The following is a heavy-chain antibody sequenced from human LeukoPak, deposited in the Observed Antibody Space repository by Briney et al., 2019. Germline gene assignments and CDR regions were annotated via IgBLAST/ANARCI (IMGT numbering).Heavy chain of an antibody. CDR3: AKGEDIVVVPAAMLKWFDP. V-gene: IGHV3-30*02. D-gene: IGHD2-2*01. CDR1: GFTFSSYG. J-gene: IGHJ5*02. CDR2: IRYDGSNK. Sequence: GGSLRLSCAASGFTFSSYGMHWVRQAPSKGLGWVAFIRYDGSNKYYADSVKGRFTISRDNSKNTLYQQMDSLRAEDTAVYYCAKGEDIVVVPAAMLKWFDPWGQGTLVTVSS.